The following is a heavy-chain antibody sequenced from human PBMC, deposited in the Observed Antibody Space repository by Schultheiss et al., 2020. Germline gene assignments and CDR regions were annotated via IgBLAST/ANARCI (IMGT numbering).Heavy chain of an antibody. V-gene: IGHV4-31*03. D-gene: IGHD4-17*01. J-gene: IGHJ4*02. CDR1: GGSISSGDYY. CDR3: ARESNGDYVNS. CDR2: IYYSGST. Sequence: LRLSCTVSGGSISSGDYYWSWIRQHPGKGLEWIGYIYYSGSTYYNPSLKSRVTISVDTSKNQFSLKLSSVTAADTAVYYCARESNGDYVNSWGQGTLVTVSS.